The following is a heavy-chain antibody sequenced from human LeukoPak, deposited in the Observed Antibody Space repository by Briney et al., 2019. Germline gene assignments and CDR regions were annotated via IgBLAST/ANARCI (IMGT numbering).Heavy chain of an antibody. J-gene: IGHJ4*02. Sequence: ASVEVSCKASGYTFTSYYMHWVRQAPGQGLEWMGIINPSGGSTSYAQKFQGRITMTRDTSTSTVYMELSSLRSEDTAVYYCATPQETPDYGGKDTRFDYWGQGTLVTVSS. CDR2: INPSGGST. CDR1: GYTFTSYY. D-gene: IGHD4-23*01. CDR3: ATPQETPDYGGKDTRFDY. V-gene: IGHV1-46*01.